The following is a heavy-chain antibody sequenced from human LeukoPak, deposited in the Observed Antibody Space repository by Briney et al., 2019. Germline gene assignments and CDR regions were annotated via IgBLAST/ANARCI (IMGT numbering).Heavy chain of an antibody. J-gene: IGHJ2*01. Sequence: SETLSLTCTVSGGSLKSYYWTWIRQSPGKGLEWIGYIYYSGSTNYNPSLKRRVTISLDTSNNQFSLRLDSMTAADTAVYYCARGRYDILSGYSIKWYFDLWGRGTLVTVSS. D-gene: IGHD3-9*01. CDR3: ARGRYDILSGYSIKWYFDL. V-gene: IGHV4-59*01. CDR2: IYYSGST. CDR1: GGSLKSYY.